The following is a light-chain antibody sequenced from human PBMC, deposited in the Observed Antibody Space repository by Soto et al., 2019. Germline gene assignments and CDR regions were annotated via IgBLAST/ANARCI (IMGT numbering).Light chain of an antibody. CDR2: KVS. CDR1: QSLVYSDGYAY. V-gene: IGKV2-30*01. Sequence: DVVMTQSPLSLPVTLGQPASISCRSSQSLVYSDGYAYLNWFHQRPGQSPRRLIYKVSNRDSGVPDRFSGSGSDTDFTLKISRVEAEDVGVYYCMQGTHWPPTFGRGTKVEIK. J-gene: IGKJ1*01. CDR3: MQGTHWPPT.